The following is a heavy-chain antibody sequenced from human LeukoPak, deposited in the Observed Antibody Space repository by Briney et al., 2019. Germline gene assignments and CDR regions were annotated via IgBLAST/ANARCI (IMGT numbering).Heavy chain of an antibody. CDR2: ISISGDIR. V-gene: IGHV3-48*01. D-gene: IGHD1-14*01. CDR1: GFTFNGYN. Sequence: PGGSLRLSCMGSGFTFNGYNMNWVRQAAGKGLEWIAYISISGDIRYYTDSVRGRLTISRDNAKSSLYLQMSSLRVDDTAVYYCGRVPTLQNQAKHTSLDAFDIWGRGTMITVSA. CDR3: GRVPTLQNQAKHTSLDAFDI. J-gene: IGHJ3*02.